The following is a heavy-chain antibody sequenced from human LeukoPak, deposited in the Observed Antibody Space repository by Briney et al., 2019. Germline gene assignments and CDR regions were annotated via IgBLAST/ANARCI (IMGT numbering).Heavy chain of an antibody. CDR2: IIPILGIA. J-gene: IGHJ4*02. V-gene: IGHV1-69*04. Sequence: ASVKVSCKASGGTFSSYAISWVRQAPGQGLEWMGRIIPILGIANYAQKFQGRVTITADKSTSTAYMELSSLRSEDTAVYYCARTVYSSGWLSDYWGQGTLVTVSS. D-gene: IGHD6-19*01. CDR1: GGTFSSYA. CDR3: ARTVYSSGWLSDY.